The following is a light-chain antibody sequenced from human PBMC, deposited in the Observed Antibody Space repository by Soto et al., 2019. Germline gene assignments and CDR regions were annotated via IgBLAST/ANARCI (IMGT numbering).Light chain of an antibody. V-gene: IGKV1-39*01. CDR2: AAS. J-gene: IGKJ4*01. CDR3: QQSYSTVPT. Sequence: DIQMTQSPSSLSASVGDRVTITCRASQSISSYLNWYQQKPGKAPKLLIYAASSLQSGVPSRFSGSGSGTDFTLTISSLQPEDFATYYCQQSYSTVPTFGGGTKVDIK. CDR1: QSISSY.